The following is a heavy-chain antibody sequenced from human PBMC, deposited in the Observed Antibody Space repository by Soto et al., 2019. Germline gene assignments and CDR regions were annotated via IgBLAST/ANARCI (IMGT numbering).Heavy chain of an antibody. CDR2: IRPNNGDT. CDR1: AYTFVSYT. J-gene: IGHJ4*02. CDR3: VSYHYDTVTGYYGYFDY. D-gene: IGHD3-9*01. V-gene: IGHV1-18*01. Sequence: QVQLVQSGAEVKKPGASVKVSCKASAYTFVSYTISWVRQATRQVLEWMGWIRPNNGDTNYALKLQGRVTMTTDTSTSTAYMELRSLRSDDTAVYYCVSYHYDTVTGYYGYFDYWGQGSLVTVSS.